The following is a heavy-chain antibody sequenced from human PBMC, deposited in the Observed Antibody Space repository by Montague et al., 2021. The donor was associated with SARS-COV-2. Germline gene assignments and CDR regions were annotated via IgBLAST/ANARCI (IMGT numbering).Heavy chain of an antibody. CDR1: GGSISSGGYY. J-gene: IGHJ4*02. CDR2: IYYSGST. D-gene: IGHD6-19*01. Sequence: TLSLTCTVSGGSISSGGYYWSWIRPHPGRGLEWIRYIYYSGSTYYNPSLKSRVTISVDTSKNQFSLKLSSVTAADMAVYYCACYVDSCRWLNPRGSGTFDYWGQGTLVTVSS. CDR3: ACYVDSCRWLNPRGSGTFDY. V-gene: IGHV4-31*03.